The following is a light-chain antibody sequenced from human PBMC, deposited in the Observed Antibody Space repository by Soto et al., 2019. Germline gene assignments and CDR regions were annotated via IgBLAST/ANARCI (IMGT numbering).Light chain of an antibody. CDR2: GAS. V-gene: IGKV3-20*01. CDR3: QQYGISPWT. Sequence: EIVLTQSPGTLSLSPGERATLSCRASQSVSSNYLAWYQQKPGQSPRLLIYGASSRTTGITYRFSGSGSGTDFTLTISRLELEDLAVYYCQQYGISPWTFGQGTKVEIK. CDR1: QSVSSNY. J-gene: IGKJ1*01.